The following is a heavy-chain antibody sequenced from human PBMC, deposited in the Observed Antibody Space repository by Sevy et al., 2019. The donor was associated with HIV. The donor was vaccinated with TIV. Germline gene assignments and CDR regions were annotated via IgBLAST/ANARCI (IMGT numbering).Heavy chain of an antibody. J-gene: IGHJ6*02. V-gene: IGHV3-43D*03. CDR1: GFTFDDYA. D-gene: IGHD7-27*01. Sequence: GGSLRLSCAASGFTFDDYAMHWVRQAPGKGLEWVAVISWDGGSTYYAHSVKGRFTISRDNSKNSLYLQMNSLRAEDTALYYCAKVTGGVQGPHYYYYGMDVWGQGTTVTVSS. CDR2: ISWDGGST. CDR3: AKVTGGVQGPHYYYYGMDV.